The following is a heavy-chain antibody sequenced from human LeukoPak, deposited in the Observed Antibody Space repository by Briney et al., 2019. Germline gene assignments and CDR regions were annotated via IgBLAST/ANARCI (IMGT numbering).Heavy chain of an antibody. D-gene: IGHD6-13*01. J-gene: IGHJ5*02. V-gene: IGHV1-69*05. Sequence: SVEVSCKASGGTFSSYAISWVRQAPGQGLEWMGGIIPIFGTANYAQKFQGRVTITTDESTSTAYMELSSLRSEDTAVYYCARAGSSWYLNWFDPWGQGTLVTVSS. CDR2: IIPIFGTA. CDR3: ARAGSSWYLNWFDP. CDR1: GGTFSSYA.